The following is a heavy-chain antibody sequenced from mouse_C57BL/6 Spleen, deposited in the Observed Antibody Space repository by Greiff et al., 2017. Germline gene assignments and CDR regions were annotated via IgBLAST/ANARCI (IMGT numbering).Heavy chain of an antibody. CDR1: GYAFSSSW. J-gene: IGHJ2*01. CDR3: AREDYYGSDYFDY. D-gene: IGHD1-1*01. V-gene: IGHV1-82*01. CDR2: IYPGDGDT. Sequence: QVQLQQSGPELVKPGASVKISCKASGYAFSSSWMNWVKQRPGKGLEWIGRIYPGDGDTNYNGKFKGKATLTADKSSSTAYMQLSSLTSEDSAVYLCAREDYYGSDYFDYWGQGTTLTVSS.